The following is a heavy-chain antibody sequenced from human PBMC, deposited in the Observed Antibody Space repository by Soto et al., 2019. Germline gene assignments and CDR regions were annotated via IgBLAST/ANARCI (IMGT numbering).Heavy chain of an antibody. CDR3: AKGKVRFLEWFPSYMDV. CDR2: ISYDGSNK. Sequence: GGSLRLSCAASGFTFSSYGMHWVRQAPGKGLEWVAVISYDGSNKYYADSVKGRFTISRDNSKNTLYLQMNSLRAEDTAVYYCAKGKVRFLEWFPSYMDVWGKGTTVTVSS. V-gene: IGHV3-30*18. D-gene: IGHD3-3*01. CDR1: GFTFSSYG. J-gene: IGHJ6*03.